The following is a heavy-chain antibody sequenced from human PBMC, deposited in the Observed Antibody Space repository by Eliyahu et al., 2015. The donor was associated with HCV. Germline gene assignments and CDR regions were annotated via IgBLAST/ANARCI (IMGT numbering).Heavy chain of an antibody. D-gene: IGHD1-1*01. CDR1: GXTLSXYW. J-gene: IGHJ3*02. V-gene: IGHV3-7*01. CDR2: IKKDGSEK. Sequence: EVQLVESGGDLVQPGGSLRLSCAASGXTLSXYWMGWVRQAPGKGLEWVAKIKKDGSEKYYADSVKGRFTISRDNAKNSLFLQVSSLRAEDTAVYFCARGGRYNWNVGDAFDIWGQGTRVNVSS. CDR3: ARGGRYNWNVGDAFDI.